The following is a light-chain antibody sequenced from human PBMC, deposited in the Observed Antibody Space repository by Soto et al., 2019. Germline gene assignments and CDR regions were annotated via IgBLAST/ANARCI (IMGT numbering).Light chain of an antibody. J-gene: IGLJ2*01. Sequence: QSALTQPASVSGSPGQSITISCTGTSSDVGGFDYVSWYQHHPGEAPKLLISEVSNRPSGVSSRFSGSKSANTASLTISGLQAEDEAYYYCASYASSTAVVFGGGTKLTVL. CDR2: EVS. V-gene: IGLV2-14*01. CDR1: SSDVGGFDY. CDR3: ASYASSTAVV.